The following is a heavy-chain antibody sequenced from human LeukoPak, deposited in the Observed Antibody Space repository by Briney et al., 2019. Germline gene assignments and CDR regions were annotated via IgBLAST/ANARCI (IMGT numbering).Heavy chain of an antibody. D-gene: IGHD1-26*01. V-gene: IGHV3-23*01. Sequence: GGSLRLSCADSGFTFSSYAMSWVRQAPGKGLEWVSSISGSGGSTYYADSVKGRFTISRDNSKNTLYLQVNSLRAEDTAVYYCAKSSTYSGSLIDYWGQGTLVSVSS. CDR2: ISGSGGST. CDR1: GFTFSSYA. CDR3: AKSSTYSGSLIDY. J-gene: IGHJ4*02.